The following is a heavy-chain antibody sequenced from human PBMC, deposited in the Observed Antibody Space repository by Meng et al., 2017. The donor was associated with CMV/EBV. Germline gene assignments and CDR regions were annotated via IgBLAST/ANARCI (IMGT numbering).Heavy chain of an antibody. J-gene: IGHJ4*02. CDR2: IRYDGSNK. Sequence: GESLKISCAASGFTFSSYGMHWVRQAPGKGLEWVAFIRYDGSNKYYADSVEGRFTISRDNSKNTLYLLMNSLRAEDTAVYYCAKAMMVRGPLDYWGQGTLVTVSS. CDR3: AKAMMVRGPLDY. CDR1: GFTFSSYG. D-gene: IGHD3-10*01. V-gene: IGHV3-30*02.